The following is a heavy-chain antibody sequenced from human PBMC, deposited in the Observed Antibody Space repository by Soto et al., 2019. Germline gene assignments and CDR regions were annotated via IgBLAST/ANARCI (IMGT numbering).Heavy chain of an antibody. CDR3: ARGGTKIFDPDGWFDP. CDR1: GFTFSSYA. D-gene: IGHD3-3*01. V-gene: IGHV3-30-3*01. Sequence: QVQLVESGGGVVQPGRSLRLSCAASGFTFSSYAMHWVRQAPGKGLEWVAVISYDGSNKYYADSVKGRFTISRDNSKNTLDLQMNSLRAEDTAVYYCARGGTKIFDPDGWFDPWGQGTLVTVSS. J-gene: IGHJ5*02. CDR2: ISYDGSNK.